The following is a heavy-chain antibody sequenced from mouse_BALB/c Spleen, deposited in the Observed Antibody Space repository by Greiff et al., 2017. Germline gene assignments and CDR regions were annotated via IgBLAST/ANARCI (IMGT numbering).Heavy chain of an antibody. CDR3: ARQDDYDDYFDY. CDR1: GFTFSSYA. V-gene: IGHV5-9-3*01. D-gene: IGHD2-4*01. Sequence: EVQLVESGGGLVKPGGSLKLSCAASGFTFSSYAMSWVRQTPEKRLEWVATISSGGSYTYYPDSVKGRFTISRDNAKNTLYLQMSSLRSEDTAMYYCARQDDYDDYFDYWGQGTTLTVSS. CDR2: ISSGGSYT. J-gene: IGHJ2*01.